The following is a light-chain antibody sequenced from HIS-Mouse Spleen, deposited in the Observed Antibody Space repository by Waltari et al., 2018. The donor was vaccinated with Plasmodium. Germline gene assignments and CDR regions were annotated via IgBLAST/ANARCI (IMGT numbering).Light chain of an antibody. CDR1: SLPTKY. Sequence: SYELTQPPSVSVSPGTTARITCSGDSLPTKYAYWYQQKSGQTPVLVIYEDSKRPSGIPERFSGSSSGTMATLTISGAQVEDEADYYCYSTDSSGNHRVFGGGTKLTVL. J-gene: IGLJ3*02. CDR2: EDS. CDR3: YSTDSSGNHRV. V-gene: IGLV3-10*01.